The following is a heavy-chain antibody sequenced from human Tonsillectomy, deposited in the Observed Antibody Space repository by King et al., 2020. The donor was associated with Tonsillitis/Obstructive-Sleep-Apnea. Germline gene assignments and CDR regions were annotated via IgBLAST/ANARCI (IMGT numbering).Heavy chain of an antibody. V-gene: IGHV1-46*01. CDR3: ARDLGFYDFDYYYYYYMDV. Sequence: VQLVESGAEVKKPGASVKVSCKASGYTFTSYYMHWVRQAPGQGLEWMGIINPSGGNTSYAQKFQGRVTMTRDTSTSTVYMELSSLRSEDTAVYYCARDLGFYDFDYYYYYYMDVWGKGTTVTVSS. J-gene: IGHJ6*03. CDR2: INPSGGNT. CDR1: GYTFTSYY. D-gene: IGHD3-3*01.